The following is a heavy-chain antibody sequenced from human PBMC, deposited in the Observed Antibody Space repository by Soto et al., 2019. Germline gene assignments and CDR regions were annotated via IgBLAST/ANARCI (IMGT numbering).Heavy chain of an antibody. CDR2: IYYSGST. J-gene: IGHJ4*02. CDR3: ATEVRGQLWSPRYFDY. D-gene: IGHD5-18*01. V-gene: IGHV4-39*01. CDR1: GGSISSSSYY. Sequence: PSETLSLTCTVSGGSISSSSYYWGWIRQPPGKGLEWIGSIYYSGSTYYNPSLKSRVTISVDTSKNQFSLKLSSVTAADTAVYYCATEVRGQLWSPRYFDYWGQGTLVTV.